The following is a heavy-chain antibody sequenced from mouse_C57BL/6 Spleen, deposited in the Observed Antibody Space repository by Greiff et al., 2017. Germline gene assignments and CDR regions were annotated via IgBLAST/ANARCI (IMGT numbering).Heavy chain of an antibody. Sequence: VQLKESGPELVKPGASVKISCKASGYSFTDYNMNWVKQSNGKSLEWIGVINPNYGTTSYNQKFKGKATLTVDQSSSTAYMQLNCLTSEDSAVYYCARSELDYDGGAWFAYGGQGTLVTVSA. J-gene: IGHJ3*01. D-gene: IGHD2-4*01. CDR3: ARSELDYDGGAWFAY. CDR1: GYSFTDYN. V-gene: IGHV1-39*01. CDR2: INPNYGTT.